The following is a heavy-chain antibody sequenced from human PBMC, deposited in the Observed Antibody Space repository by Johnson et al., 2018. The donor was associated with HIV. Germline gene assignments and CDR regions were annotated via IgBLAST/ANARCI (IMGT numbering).Heavy chain of an antibody. V-gene: IGHV3-66*04. D-gene: IGHD6-13*01. CDR2: IYSGASE. Sequence: VRLVESGGGLVQPGGSLRLSCAASEFTVSSSYMSWVRQAPGKGLEWVSVIYSGASEYYADSVKGSFSISRDNSKNTVYLQMNSLRVDDTALYYCARPTAAGTGFDAFDIWGQGTMVTVSS. CDR3: ARPTAAGTGFDAFDI. CDR1: EFTVSSSY. J-gene: IGHJ3*02.